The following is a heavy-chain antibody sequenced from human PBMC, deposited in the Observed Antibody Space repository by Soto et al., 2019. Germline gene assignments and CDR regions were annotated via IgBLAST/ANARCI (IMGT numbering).Heavy chain of an antibody. CDR2: IYYSGST. V-gene: IGHV4-31*03. J-gene: IGHJ2*01. CDR3: ARDEDDSSGYSHWYFDL. CDR1: GGSISSGGYY. Sequence: QVQLQESGPGLVKPSQTLSLTCTVSGGSISSGGYYWSWIRQHPGKGLEWIGYIYYSGSTYYNPSLKSRVTISVDKSKNQFSLKLSSVTAADTAVYYCARDEDDSSGYSHWYFDLWGRGTLVTVSS. D-gene: IGHD3-22*01.